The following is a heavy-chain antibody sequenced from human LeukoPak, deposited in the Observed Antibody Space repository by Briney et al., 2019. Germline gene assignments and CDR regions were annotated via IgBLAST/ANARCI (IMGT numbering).Heavy chain of an antibody. J-gene: IGHJ4*02. Sequence: SETLSLTCAVYGGSFSGYYWSWIRQPPGKGLEWIGEINHSGSTNYNPSLKSRVTISVDTSKNQFSLKLSSVTAADTAVYYCARLRVRGVIMYYFDYWGQGTLVTVSS. V-gene: IGHV4-34*01. CDR2: INHSGST. CDR1: GGSFSGYY. CDR3: ARLRVRGVIMYYFDY. D-gene: IGHD3-10*01.